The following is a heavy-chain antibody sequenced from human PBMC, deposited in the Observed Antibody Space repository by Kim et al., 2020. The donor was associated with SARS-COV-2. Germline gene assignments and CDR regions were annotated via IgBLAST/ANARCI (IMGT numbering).Heavy chain of an antibody. CDR1: GFTVSNNY. D-gene: IGHD3-10*01. CDR3: AGNPLWFGTRRYDY. Sequence: GGSLRLSCAASGFTVSNNYMNWVRQAPGKGLEWVSVIRRGGTTYYADYVQGGVIISRDDHKNTLDLQMNSLRADDTAVYYCAGNPLWFGTRRYDYWGQGTLVTVSS. V-gene: IGHV3-53*01. J-gene: IGHJ4*02. CDR2: IRRGGTT.